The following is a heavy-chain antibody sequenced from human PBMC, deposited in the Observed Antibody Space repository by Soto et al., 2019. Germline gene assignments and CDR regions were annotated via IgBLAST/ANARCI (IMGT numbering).Heavy chain of an antibody. D-gene: IGHD3-9*01. V-gene: IGHV1-69*13. J-gene: IGHJ5*02. CDR3: ARGVQYYDILTGHFDP. CDR2: IIPIFGTA. Sequence: GASVKVSCKASGGTFSSYAISWVRQAPGQGLEWMGGIIPIFGTANYAQKFQGRVTITADESTSTAYMELSSLRSEDTAVYYCARGVQYYDILTGHFDPWGQGTLVTVSS. CDR1: GGTFSSYA.